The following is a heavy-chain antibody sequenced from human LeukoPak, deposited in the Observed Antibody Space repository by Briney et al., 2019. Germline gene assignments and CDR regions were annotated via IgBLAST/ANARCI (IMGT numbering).Heavy chain of an antibody. CDR1: GYTFTGYY. J-gene: IGHJ4*02. Sequence: ASVKVSCKASGYTFTGYYMHWVRQAPGQGLESMGRINPNSGGTNYAQKFQGRVTMTRDTSISTAYMELSRLRSDGTAVYYCARDAGYSYGYDYWGQGTLVTVSS. CDR3: ARDAGYSYGYDY. D-gene: IGHD5-18*01. V-gene: IGHV1-2*06. CDR2: INPNSGGT.